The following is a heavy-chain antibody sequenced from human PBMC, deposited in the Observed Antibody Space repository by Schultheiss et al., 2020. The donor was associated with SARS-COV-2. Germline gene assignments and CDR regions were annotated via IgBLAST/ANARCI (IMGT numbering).Heavy chain of an antibody. V-gene: IGHV3-30*03. J-gene: IGHJ6*02. D-gene: IGHD5-18*01. CDR2: ISYDGSNK. CDR3: ARERKGYSYGHPTEYYYGMDV. CDR1: GFTFSSYG. Sequence: GESLKISCAASGFTFSSYGMHWVRQAPGKGLEWVAVISYDGSNKYYADSVKGRFTISRDNSKNTLYLQMNSLRAEDTAVYYCARERKGYSYGHPTEYYYGMDVWGQGTTVTVSS.